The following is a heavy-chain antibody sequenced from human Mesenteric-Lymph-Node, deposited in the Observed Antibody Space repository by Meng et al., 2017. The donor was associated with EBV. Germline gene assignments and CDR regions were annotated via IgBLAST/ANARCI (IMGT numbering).Heavy chain of an antibody. Sequence: VVVMPSKTLLLTLQCSCAYMRSQYYSGSGVSQTQGKGLEWIGYIYYSGSRYYNPSLKSRVTISVDTSKNQFSLKLSSVTAADTAVYYCARVTGKIYYDGSGYPEAFDYWGQGTLVTVSS. J-gene: IGHJ4*02. D-gene: IGHD3-22*01. CDR1: CAYMRSQYYS. CDR3: ARVTGKIYYDGSGYPEAFDY. CDR2: IYYSGSR. V-gene: IGHV4-30-4*01.